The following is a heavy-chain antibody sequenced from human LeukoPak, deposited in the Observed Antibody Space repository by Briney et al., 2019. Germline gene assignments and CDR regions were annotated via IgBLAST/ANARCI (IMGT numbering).Heavy chain of an antibody. J-gene: IGHJ4*02. V-gene: IGHV3-15*01. CDR2: IKSKNDGGAI. CDR1: GIAFSITW. CDR3: TTDPRD. Sequence: PGGSLRLSCVASGIAFSITWMRWVRQAPGKGLEWVGRIKSKNDGGAIDYIEPVKGRFTISRDDAKNTVYLQMNSLKTEDTAMYYCTTDPRDWGQGTLVTVSS.